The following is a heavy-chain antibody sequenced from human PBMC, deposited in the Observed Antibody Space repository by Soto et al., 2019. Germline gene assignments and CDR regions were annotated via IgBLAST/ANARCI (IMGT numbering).Heavy chain of an antibody. CDR2: ISPSSGNT. V-gene: IGHV1-18*04. Sequence: ASVKVSCKASGYTFTSYGISGVRQAPGNGRESMRWISPSSGNTKYTENLPNSVWMTTDTSSSTVYMELTSLKPEVTAVYYCASSTGWYFPYYYGIEVWGQGTTVT. D-gene: IGHD6-19*01. CDR3: ASSTGWYFPYYYGIEV. CDR1: GYTFTSYG. J-gene: IGHJ6*02.